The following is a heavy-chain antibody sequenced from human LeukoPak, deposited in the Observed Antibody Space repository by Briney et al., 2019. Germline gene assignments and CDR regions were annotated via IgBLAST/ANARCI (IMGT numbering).Heavy chain of an antibody. CDR3: ARGRTYGSGSYTLFDY. J-gene: IGHJ4*02. D-gene: IGHD3-10*01. CDR1: GFTFSGYF. Sequence: SLTLSCATSGFTFSGYFMSWIRRAPGKGLEWVSLTSTSTTYTIYSDSVKGRFTISRDNAERSLFLQMNSLRGEDSAVYYCARGRTYGSGSYTLFDYWGQGTLVTVSS. CDR2: TSTSTTYT. V-gene: IGHV3-11*03.